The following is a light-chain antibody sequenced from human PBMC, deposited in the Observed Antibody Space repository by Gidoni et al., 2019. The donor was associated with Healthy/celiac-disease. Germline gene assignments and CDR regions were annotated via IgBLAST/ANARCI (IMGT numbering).Light chain of an antibody. CDR3: QQYGSSPRT. CDR1: HSVSSSY. Sequence: EIVLTQSPGTLSLSPGERATLPCRASHSVSSSYLAWYQQKPGQAPRLLIYGASSMATGIPDRFSGSGSGTDFTLTISRLEPEDFAVYYCQQYGSSPRTFXXXTKVEIK. V-gene: IGKV3-20*01. CDR2: GAS. J-gene: IGKJ1*01.